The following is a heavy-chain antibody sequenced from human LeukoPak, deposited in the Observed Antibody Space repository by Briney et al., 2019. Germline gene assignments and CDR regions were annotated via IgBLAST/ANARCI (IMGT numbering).Heavy chain of an antibody. CDR2: AYYSGIT. CDR3: ASQTSAWYASP. D-gene: IGHD6-19*01. Sequence: GSLRLSCTASGFTFSDHYMSWIRQPPGKGLEWIGSAYYSGITYYNPSLKSRVTVFIDTSKNQFSLKLSSVTASDTAIYYCASQTSAWYASPWGQGTLVSVSS. J-gene: IGHJ5*02. CDR1: GFTFSDHY. V-gene: IGHV4-59*05.